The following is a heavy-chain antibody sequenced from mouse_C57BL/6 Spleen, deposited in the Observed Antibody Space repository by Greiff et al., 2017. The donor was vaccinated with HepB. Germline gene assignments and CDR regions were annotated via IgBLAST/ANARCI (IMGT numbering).Heavy chain of an antibody. CDR3: AREFFAY. CDR1: GYAFTNYL. J-gene: IGHJ3*01. CDR2: INPGSGGT. V-gene: IGHV1-54*01. Sequence: QVQLKESGAELVRPGTSVKVSCKASGYAFTNYLIEWVKQRPGQGLEWIGVINPGSGGTNYNEKFKGKATLTADKSSSTAYMQLSSLTSEDSAVYFCAREFFAYWGQGTLVTVSA.